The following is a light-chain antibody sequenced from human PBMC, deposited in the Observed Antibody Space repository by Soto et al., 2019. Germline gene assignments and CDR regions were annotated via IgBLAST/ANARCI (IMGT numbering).Light chain of an antibody. V-gene: IGKV3-15*01. CDR1: QSVSSH. J-gene: IGKJ1*01. Sequence: IVITKSPATLSVSPVELATFSFMASQSVSSHLAWYQHKPGQAPRLLIYGASTRATGIPARFSGSGSGTEFTLTINSLQSEDFAVYYCQQYNNWPRTFGQGTKVDIK. CDR2: GAS. CDR3: QQYNNWPRT.